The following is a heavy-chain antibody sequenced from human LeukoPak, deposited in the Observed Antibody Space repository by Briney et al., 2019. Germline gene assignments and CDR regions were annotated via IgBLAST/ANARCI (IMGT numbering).Heavy chain of an antibody. J-gene: IGHJ5*02. Sequence: SETLSLTCTVSGGSISSSSYYWGWIRQPPGKGLEWIGSIYYSGSTYYNPSLKSRVTISVDTSKNQFSLKLSSVTAADTAVYYCARRATAGDYVGWLDPWGQGTLVTVSS. D-gene: IGHD4-17*01. V-gene: IGHV4-39*01. CDR3: ARRATAGDYVGWLDP. CDR2: IYYSGST. CDR1: GGSISSSSYY.